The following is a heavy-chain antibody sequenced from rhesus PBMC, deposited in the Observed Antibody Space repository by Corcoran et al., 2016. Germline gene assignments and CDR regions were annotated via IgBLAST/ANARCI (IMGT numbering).Heavy chain of an antibody. D-gene: IGHD5-24*01. Sequence: EVQLVETGGGLVQPGGSLKLSCAASGFTFSSYDMSWVRQAPGKGLEWVSAINSGGGTTNYADSVKGRFTISRDNSKNTLSLQMNSLRAEDTAVYYCAKSGYSYLGFDYWGQGVLVTVSS. CDR1: GFTFSSYD. CDR3: AKSGYSYLGFDY. CDR2: INSGGGTT. J-gene: IGHJ4*01. V-gene: IGHV3S5*01.